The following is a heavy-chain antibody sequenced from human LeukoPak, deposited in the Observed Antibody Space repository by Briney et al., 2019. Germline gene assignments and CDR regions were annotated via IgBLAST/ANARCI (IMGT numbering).Heavy chain of an antibody. CDR3: AGRNFDFWNDYYYMDV. CDR2: IYHSGST. V-gene: IGHV4-38-2*01. D-gene: IGHD3-3*01. CDR1: GYSISSGYY. Sequence: SETLSLTCAVSGYSISSGYYWGWIRQPPGQGLEWIGSIYHSGSTYYNPSLKSRVTISVDTSKNQFSLKLSSVTAADTAVYYCAGRNFDFWNDYYYMDVWGKGTTVTVSS. J-gene: IGHJ6*03.